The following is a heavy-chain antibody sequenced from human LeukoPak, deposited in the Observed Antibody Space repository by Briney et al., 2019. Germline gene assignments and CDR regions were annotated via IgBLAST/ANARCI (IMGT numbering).Heavy chain of an antibody. D-gene: IGHD3-22*01. CDR2: IKQDGSKK. Sequence: PGGSLRLSCAASGFTFSSYWMSWVRQAPGKGLEWVANIKQDGSKKYYVDSVEGRFTISRDNAKNSLYLQMNSLRAEDTAVYYCARDSSGYYYPDAFDIWGQGTMVTVSS. J-gene: IGHJ3*02. CDR3: ARDSSGYYYPDAFDI. V-gene: IGHV3-7*04. CDR1: GFTFSSYW.